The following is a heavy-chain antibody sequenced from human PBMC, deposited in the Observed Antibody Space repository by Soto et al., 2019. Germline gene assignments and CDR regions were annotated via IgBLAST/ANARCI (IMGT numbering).Heavy chain of an antibody. Sequence: GGSLRLSCAAPGFTFSSYGMHWVRQAPGKGLEWVAVISYDGSNKYYADSVKGRFTISRDNSKNTLYLQMNSLGAEDTAVYYCAKDLDRGFDYWGQGTLVTVSS. CDR1: GFTFSSYG. J-gene: IGHJ4*02. D-gene: IGHD2-2*03. V-gene: IGHV3-30*18. CDR2: ISYDGSNK. CDR3: AKDLDRGFDY.